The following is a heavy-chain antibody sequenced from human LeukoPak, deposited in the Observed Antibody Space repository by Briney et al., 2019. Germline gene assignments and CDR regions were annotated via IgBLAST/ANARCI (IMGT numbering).Heavy chain of an antibody. D-gene: IGHD2-15*01. Sequence: PSETLSLTCTVSRGSIFSYYWSWIRQPPGKGLEWMGYIYYSGSTNYNPSLKSRVTISVDTSNNQFSLKLSSVTAADTAVYYFARGVVGYNWFDPWGQGTLVTVSS. CDR1: RGSIFSYY. CDR3: ARGVVGYNWFDP. J-gene: IGHJ5*02. CDR2: IYYSGST. V-gene: IGHV4-59*12.